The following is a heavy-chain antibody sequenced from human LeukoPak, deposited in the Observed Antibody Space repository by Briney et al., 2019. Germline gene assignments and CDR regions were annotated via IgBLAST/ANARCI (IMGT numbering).Heavy chain of an antibody. J-gene: IGHJ4*02. CDR2: LNPSDGDT. V-gene: IGHV1-46*03. Sequence: VASVKASCKASGHTFTSNFVHWVRQAPGQGLEWMAVLNPSDGDTTYAQKFQGRITMTRDTSTGTVYTELSSLRSDDTAVYFCAGETDAFDYWGQGTLVTVSS. CDR1: GHTFTSNF. CDR3: AGETDAFDY.